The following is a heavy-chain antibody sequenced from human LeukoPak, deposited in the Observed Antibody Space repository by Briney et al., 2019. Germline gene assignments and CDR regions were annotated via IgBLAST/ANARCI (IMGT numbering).Heavy chain of an antibody. J-gene: IGHJ4*02. CDR3: VRAAPRDCSSTSCSLFDS. V-gene: IGHV3-23*01. CDR1: GFTFNNYA. CDR2: IRISGGAT. D-gene: IGHD2-2*01. Sequence: GGSLRLSCAASGFTFNNYAMSWVRQAPRKGLEWVSGIRISGGATYYADSVKGRFTISRDTSKDTLYLQMHSLRAEDTAVYYCVRAAPRDCSSTSCSLFDSWGQGTLVTVSS.